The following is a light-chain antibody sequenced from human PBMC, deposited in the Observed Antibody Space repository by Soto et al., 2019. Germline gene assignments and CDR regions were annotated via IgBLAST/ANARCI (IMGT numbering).Light chain of an antibody. CDR3: CSYARSSSFV. Sequence: QSALTQPASVSGSPGQSITISCTRTSSDVGSYNLVSWYQQHPGKAPKVMIYEDNKRPSGVSNRFSGSRSGNTASLTISGLQAEDEADYYCCSYARSSSFVFGTGTKLTVL. CDR2: EDN. CDR1: SSDVGSYNL. V-gene: IGLV2-23*02. J-gene: IGLJ1*01.